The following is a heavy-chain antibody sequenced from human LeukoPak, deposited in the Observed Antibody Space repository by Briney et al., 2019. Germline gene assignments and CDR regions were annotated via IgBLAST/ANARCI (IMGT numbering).Heavy chain of an antibody. CDR1: GGSISSYY. CDR2: IYYSGST. J-gene: IGHJ4*02. Sequence: SETLSLTCTVSGGSISSYYWSWIRQPPGKGLEWIGYIYYSGSTNYNPPLKSRVTISVDTSKNQFSLKLSSVTAADTAVYYCARGGHDYGDYVFDYWGQGTLVTVSS. CDR3: ARGGHDYGDYVFDY. D-gene: IGHD4-17*01. V-gene: IGHV4-59*01.